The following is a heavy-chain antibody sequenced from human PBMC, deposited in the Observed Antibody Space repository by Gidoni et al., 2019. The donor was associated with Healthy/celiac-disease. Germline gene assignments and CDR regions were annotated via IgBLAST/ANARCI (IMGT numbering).Heavy chain of an antibody. D-gene: IGHD6-19*01. Sequence: QVQLVESGGGVVQPGRSLRLSCAASGFTFSSYGMHWVRQAPGKGLECVAVISYDGRKKYYADSVKGRFTISRDNSKNTLYLQMNSLRAEDTAVYYCAKDRGIAVAGTSGMDVWGQGTTVTVSS. CDR3: AKDRGIAVAGTSGMDV. CDR1: GFTFSSYG. V-gene: IGHV3-30*18. J-gene: IGHJ6*02. CDR2: ISYDGRKK.